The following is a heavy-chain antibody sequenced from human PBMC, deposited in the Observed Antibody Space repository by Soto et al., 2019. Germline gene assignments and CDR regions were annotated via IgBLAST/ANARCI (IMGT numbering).Heavy chain of an antibody. V-gene: IGHV1-69*13. CDR3: ARIPRYSFPTSDDLDS. CDR1: GGTFYTYT. CDR2: ITPIYPTT. D-gene: IGHD5-18*01. J-gene: IGHJ4*02. Sequence: SVKVSCKASGGTFYTYTFSWVRQAPGQGLEWMGSITPIYPTTNYAEKFQCRLTVTADGSTNTAYMELNSLTSEDTAVYYCARIPRYSFPTSDDLDSWGKGTLVTVSS.